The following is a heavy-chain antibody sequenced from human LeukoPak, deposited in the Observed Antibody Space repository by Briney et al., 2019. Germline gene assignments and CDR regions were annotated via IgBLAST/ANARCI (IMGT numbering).Heavy chain of an antibody. Sequence: ASVKVSCKASGGTFSSYAISWVRQAPGQGLEWMGGIIPIFGTANYAQKFQGRVTITADESTSTAYMELSSLRSEDTAVYYCASLYCSSTSCYYFDYWGQGTLVTVSS. J-gene: IGHJ4*02. CDR2: IIPIFGTA. V-gene: IGHV1-69*13. CDR1: GGTFSSYA. CDR3: ASLYCSSTSCYYFDY. D-gene: IGHD2-2*01.